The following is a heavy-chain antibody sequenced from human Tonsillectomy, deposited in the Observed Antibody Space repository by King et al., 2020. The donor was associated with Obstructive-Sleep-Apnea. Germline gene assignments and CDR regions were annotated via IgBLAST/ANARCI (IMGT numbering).Heavy chain of an antibody. J-gene: IGHJ4*02. V-gene: IGHV4-39*07. CDR2: IYYSGST. CDR3: SRDPLDSIDY. CDR1: GGSISSISYY. Sequence: QLQESGPGLVKPSETLSLTCTVSGGSISSISYYWGWIRQPPGKGLEWIGNIYYSGSTYYNPSLKSRVTISVDTSKNQFSLKLNSVTAADTAVYFCSRDPLDSIDYWGQGTLFTVSS. D-gene: IGHD1-1*01.